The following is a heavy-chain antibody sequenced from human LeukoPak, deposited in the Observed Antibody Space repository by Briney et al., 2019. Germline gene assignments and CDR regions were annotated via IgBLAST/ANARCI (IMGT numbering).Heavy chain of an antibody. CDR2: INPSGGST. Sequence: ASVKVSCKASGYTFTSYYMHWVRQAPGQGLEWMGIINPSGGSTSYAQKFQGRVTMTRDMSTSTVCMELSSLRSEDTAVYYCARGGPLAYCGGDCYWRGLYFDYWGQGTLVTVSS. J-gene: IGHJ4*02. D-gene: IGHD2-21*02. V-gene: IGHV1-46*01. CDR3: ARGGPLAYCGGDCYWRGLYFDY. CDR1: GYTFTSYY.